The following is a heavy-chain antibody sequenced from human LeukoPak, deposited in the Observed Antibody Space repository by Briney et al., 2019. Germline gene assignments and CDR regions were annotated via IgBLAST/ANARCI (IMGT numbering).Heavy chain of an antibody. CDR1: GFTVSSDY. Sequence: GSLRLSCAASGFTVSSDYMSWVRQAPGKGLEWIGYIYYSGSTNYNPSLKSRVTISVDTSKNQFSLKLSSVTAADTAVYYCAKSIMTGLDWFDPWGQGTLVTVSS. V-gene: IGHV4-59*02. D-gene: IGHD3-9*01. J-gene: IGHJ5*02. CDR2: IYYSGST. CDR3: AKSIMTGLDWFDP.